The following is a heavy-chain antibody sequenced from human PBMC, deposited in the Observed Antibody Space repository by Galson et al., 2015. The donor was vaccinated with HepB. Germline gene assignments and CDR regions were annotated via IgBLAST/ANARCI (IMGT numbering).Heavy chain of an antibody. J-gene: IGHJ4*02. V-gene: IGHV3-66*01. D-gene: IGHD1/OR15-1a*01. CDR3: ATNSDGFVTVFDY. Sequence: SLRLSCAVSGFSVTSNFVSWVRQAPGMRLEWVSVLYSGGGGSTYYADSVKGRFTISRDTSKNTVSLQMNSLRAEDTAVYYCATNSDGFVTVFDYWGQGALVTVSS. CDR1: GFSVTSNF. CDR2: LYSGGGGST.